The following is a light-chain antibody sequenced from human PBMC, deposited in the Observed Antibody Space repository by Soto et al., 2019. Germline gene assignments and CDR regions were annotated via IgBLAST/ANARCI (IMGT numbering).Light chain of an antibody. J-gene: IGKJ1*01. CDR2: GAS. CDR3: QQYGSSPGT. CDR1: QSVSSTY. V-gene: IGKV3-20*01. Sequence: EIVLTQSPGTLSLSPGVRATLSCRASQSVSSTYLAWYQQKPGQAPRLLIYGASSRATGIPDRFSGSGSGTDFTLTISRLEPEDFVVYYCQQYGSSPGTFGQGTKVEIK.